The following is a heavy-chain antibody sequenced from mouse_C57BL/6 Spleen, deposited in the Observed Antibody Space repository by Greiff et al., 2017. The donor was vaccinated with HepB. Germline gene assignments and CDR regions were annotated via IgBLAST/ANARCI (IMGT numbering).Heavy chain of an antibody. D-gene: IGHD1-1*01. CDR2: IYPGDGDT. CDR1: GYAFSSSW. CDR3: AREGPHYYGSSYYFDY. J-gene: IGHJ2*01. Sequence: QVQLQQSGPELVKPGASVKISCKASGYAFSSSWMNWVKQRPGKGLEWIGRIYPGDGDTNYNGKFKGKATLTADKSSSTAYMQLSSLTSEDSAVYFFAREGPHYYGSSYYFDYWGQGTTLTVSS. V-gene: IGHV1-82*01.